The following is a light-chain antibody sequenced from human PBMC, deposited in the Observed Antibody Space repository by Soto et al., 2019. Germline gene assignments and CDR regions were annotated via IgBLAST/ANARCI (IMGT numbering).Light chain of an antibody. V-gene: IGLV4-69*01. CDR1: SGHSNYA. Sequence: QLVLTQSPSASASLGASVKLTCTLSSGHSNYAIAWHQQQSEKGPRYLMKLNSDSSQSKGDGIPDRFSGSSSGAERYLTISRLQSEDEADYYCQTWGSGIVVFGGGTKLTVL. J-gene: IGLJ2*01. CDR2: LNSDSSQ. CDR3: QTWGSGIVV.